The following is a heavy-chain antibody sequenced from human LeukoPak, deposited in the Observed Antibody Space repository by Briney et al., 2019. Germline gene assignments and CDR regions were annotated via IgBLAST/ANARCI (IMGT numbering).Heavy chain of an antibody. V-gene: IGHV2-5*02. J-gene: IGHJ4*02. CDR3: AHGYYDFWSGYYTAFDY. Sequence: SGPTLVNPTQTLTLTCTFSGFSLSTSGVGVGWIRQPPGKALEWLALIYWDDDKRYSPSLKSRLTITKDTSKNQVVLTMTNMDPVDTATYYCAHGYYDFWSGYYTAFDYWGQETLVTVSS. CDR2: IYWDDDK. D-gene: IGHD3-3*01. CDR1: GFSLSTSGVG.